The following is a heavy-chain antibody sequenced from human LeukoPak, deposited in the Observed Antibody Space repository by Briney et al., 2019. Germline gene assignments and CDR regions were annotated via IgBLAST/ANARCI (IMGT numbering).Heavy chain of an antibody. CDR2: INPNSGGT. Sequence: ASVRVSCKASGYTFNDYFMHWVRQAPGQGLEWMGWINPNSGGTNYAQKFQGSVTMTRDTSISTVYVELSRLRSDDTAVYYCARGSYYHPEYWGQGTLVTVSS. V-gene: IGHV1-2*02. J-gene: IGHJ4*02. CDR1: GYTFNDYF. CDR3: ARGSYYHPEY. D-gene: IGHD1-26*01.